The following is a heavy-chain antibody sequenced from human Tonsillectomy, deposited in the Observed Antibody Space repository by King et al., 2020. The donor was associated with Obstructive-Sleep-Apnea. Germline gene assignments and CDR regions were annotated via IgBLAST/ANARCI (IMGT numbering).Heavy chain of an antibody. CDR1: GFTFSTYG. CDR3: ARVLGTTVVTPVYYYGMDV. D-gene: IGHD4-23*01. V-gene: IGHV3-33*01. J-gene: IGHJ6*02. CDR2: IWYDGSKK. Sequence: QEQLVESGGGVVQPGRSLRLSCAASGFTFSTYGMHWVRQAPGKGLEWVAVIWYDGSKKYYADSVKGRFTISRDNSKNTLYLQMNSLRAEDTAVYYCARVLGTTVVTPVYYYGMDVWGQGTTVTVSS.